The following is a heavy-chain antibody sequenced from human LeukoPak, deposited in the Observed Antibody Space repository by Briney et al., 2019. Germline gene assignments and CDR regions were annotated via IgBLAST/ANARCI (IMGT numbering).Heavy chain of an antibody. CDR1: GFTFTAYG. V-gene: IGHV3-30*03. CDR2: ISYDGSNK. Sequence: TGGSLRLSCAASGFTFTAYGMHWVRQAPGKGLEWVAVISYDGSNKYYTDSVKGRFTISRDISKNTLYLQMNSLRGEDTAVYYRARDRSNCFDPWGQGTLVTVSS. J-gene: IGHJ5*02. CDR3: ARDRSNCFDP.